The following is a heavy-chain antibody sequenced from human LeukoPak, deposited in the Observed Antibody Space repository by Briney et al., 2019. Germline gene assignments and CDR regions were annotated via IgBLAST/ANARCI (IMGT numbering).Heavy chain of an antibody. D-gene: IGHD2/OR15-2a*01. J-gene: IGHJ6*03. CDR1: GFTFTRYG. V-gene: IGHV3-30*02. CDR2: VRYDGSEK. CDR3: AKGSFYCTSSTCPQYYYYMDV. Sequence: GGSLRLSCAASGFTFTRYGMHWVRQAPGKGLEWVAFVRYDGSEKYYAESVKGRFTISRDDSRNTVFLQMNSLTAEDTAVYYCAKGSFYCTSSTCPQYYYYMDVWGTGTTVTVSS.